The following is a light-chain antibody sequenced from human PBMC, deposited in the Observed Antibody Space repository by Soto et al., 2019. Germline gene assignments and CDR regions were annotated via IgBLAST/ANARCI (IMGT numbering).Light chain of an antibody. CDR2: DAS. V-gene: IGKV3-15*01. CDR1: QSVGST. Sequence: EKVMTQSPATLSVSPGERATLSRRASQSVGSTLAWYQQKPGQPPRLLIYDASTRATGIPARFSGSGSGTEFTLTISSLQSEDFAVYYCQQYNTWPRTFGQGTKVDIK. CDR3: QQYNTWPRT. J-gene: IGKJ1*01.